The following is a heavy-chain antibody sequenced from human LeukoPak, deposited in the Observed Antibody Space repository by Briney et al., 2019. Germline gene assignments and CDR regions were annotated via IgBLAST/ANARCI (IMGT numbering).Heavy chain of an antibody. CDR3: ASPLDYGDYSWFDP. Sequence: GGSLRLSCAASGFTFSSYAMSWVRQAPGKGLEWVSAISGSGGSTYYADSVKGRFTISRDNSKNTLYLQMNSPRAEDTAVYYCASPLDYGDYSWFDPWGQGTLVTVSS. CDR1: GFTFSSYA. J-gene: IGHJ5*02. CDR2: ISGSGGST. V-gene: IGHV3-23*01. D-gene: IGHD4-17*01.